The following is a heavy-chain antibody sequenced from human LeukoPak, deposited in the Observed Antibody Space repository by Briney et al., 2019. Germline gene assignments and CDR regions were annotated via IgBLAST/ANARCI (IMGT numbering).Heavy chain of an antibody. CDR2: IYSGGST. Sequence: GGSLRLSCAASGFTFSSYGMSWVRQAPGKGLEWVSVIYSGGSTYYADSVKGRFTISRDNSKNTLYLQMNSLRAEDTAVYYCARDRSPFDYWGQGTLVTVSS. CDR1: GFTFSSYG. V-gene: IGHV3-66*01. J-gene: IGHJ4*02. CDR3: ARDRSPFDY.